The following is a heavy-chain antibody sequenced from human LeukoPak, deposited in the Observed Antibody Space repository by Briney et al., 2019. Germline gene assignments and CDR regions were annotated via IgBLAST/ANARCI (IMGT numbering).Heavy chain of an antibody. J-gene: IGHJ4*02. CDR1: GGSISSYY. V-gene: IGHV4-59*12. CDR2: IYYSGST. CDR3: ARLPRRGYYDSSGPAVDY. Sequence: SETLSLTCTVSGGSISSYYWSWIRQPPGKGLEWIGYIYYSGSTNYNPSLKSRVTISVDTSKNQFSLKLSSVTAADTAVYYCARLPRRGYYDSSGPAVDYWGQGTLVTVSS. D-gene: IGHD3-22*01.